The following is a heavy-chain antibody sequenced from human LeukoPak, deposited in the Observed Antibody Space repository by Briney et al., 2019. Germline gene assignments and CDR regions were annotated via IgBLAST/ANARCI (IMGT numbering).Heavy chain of an antibody. V-gene: IGHV4-59*08. CDR3: ARLGRGYYYDSSGYYYYFDY. D-gene: IGHD3-22*01. J-gene: IGHJ4*02. CDR1: GGSISSYY. CDR2: IYYSGST. Sequence: KPSETLSLTCTVSGGSISSYYWSWIRQPPGKGLEWIGYIYYSGSTNYNPSLKSRVTISVDTSKNQFSLKLSSVTAADTAVYYCARLGRGYYYDSSGYYYYFDYWGQGTLVTVSS.